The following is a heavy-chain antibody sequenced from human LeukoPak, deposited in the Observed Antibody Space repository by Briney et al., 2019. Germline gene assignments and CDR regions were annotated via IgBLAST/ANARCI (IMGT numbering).Heavy chain of an antibody. J-gene: IGHJ4*02. CDR2: IYTSGST. V-gene: IGHV4-61*02. CDR3: ARDRGYSGWYESLFDY. Sequence: PSQTLSLTCTVSGGSISSGSYYWSWIRQPAGKGLEWIGRIYTSGSTNYNPSLNSRVTISVDTSKNQFSLKLSSVTAADTAVYYCARDRGYSGWYESLFDYWGQGTLVTVSS. D-gene: IGHD6-19*01. CDR1: GGSISSGSYY.